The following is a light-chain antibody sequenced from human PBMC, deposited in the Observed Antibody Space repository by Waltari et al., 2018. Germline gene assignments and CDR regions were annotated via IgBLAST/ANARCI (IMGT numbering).Light chain of an antibody. J-gene: IGKJ5*01. CDR3: QQRSNGPIT. CDR1: QSVSSY. Sequence: EIVLTQSPATLSLSPGARPTLSCRASQSVSSYLVWYQQKPGQAPRLLIYDASNRATGIPARFSGSGSGTDFTLTISSLEPEDFAVYYCQQRSNGPITFGQGTRLEIK. CDR2: DAS. V-gene: IGKV3-11*01.